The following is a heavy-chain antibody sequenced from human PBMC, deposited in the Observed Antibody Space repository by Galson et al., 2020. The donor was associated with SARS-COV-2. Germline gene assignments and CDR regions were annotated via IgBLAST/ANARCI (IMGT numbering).Heavy chain of an antibody. J-gene: IGHJ3*01. CDR2: ISYDGSNE. CDR3: AKGHMGGLINDGCDV. CDR1: GFTFGNFA. D-gene: IGHD3-10*01. V-gene: IGHV3-30*18. Sequence: GESLKISCAASGFTFGNFAMNWVRQAPGKGLEWVAVISYDGSNEYYVESVKGRFTISRDNSENTLYLQMNSLRPEDTAVYYCAKGHMGGLINDGCDVWGQGTMVTVSS.